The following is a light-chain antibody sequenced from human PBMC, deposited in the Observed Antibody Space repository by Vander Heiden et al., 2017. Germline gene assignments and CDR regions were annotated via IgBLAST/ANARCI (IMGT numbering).Light chain of an antibody. CDR3: QQRDSTPMT. CDR2: AAS. CDR1: QSISSY. V-gene: IGKV1-39*01. J-gene: IGKJ1*01. Sequence: DIQMTQSPSSLSASVGDRVTITCRASQSISSYLNWYQQKPGKAPKLLIYAASSLQSGVPSRFSGSGSGTDFTLTISRRQPEDFATYYCQQRDSTPMTFGQGTQVEIK.